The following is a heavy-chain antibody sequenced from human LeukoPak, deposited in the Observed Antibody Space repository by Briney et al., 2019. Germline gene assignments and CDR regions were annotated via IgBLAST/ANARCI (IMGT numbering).Heavy chain of an antibody. Sequence: GGSLRLSCAASGFTFSTYSVNWVRQAPGKGLEWVSYISSSSSTIYYADSVKGRFTISRDNAKNSLYLQMNSLRAEDTAVYYCARGSTYYDSSGQVPFDYWGQGTLVTVSS. J-gene: IGHJ4*02. CDR3: ARGSTYYDSSGQVPFDY. D-gene: IGHD3-22*01. V-gene: IGHV3-48*01. CDR2: ISSSSSTI. CDR1: GFTFSTYS.